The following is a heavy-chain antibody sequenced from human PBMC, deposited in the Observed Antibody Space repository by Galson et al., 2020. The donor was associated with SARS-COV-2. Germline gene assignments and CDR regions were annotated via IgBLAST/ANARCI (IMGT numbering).Heavy chain of an antibody. CDR1: GASISSGSYY. V-gene: IGHV4-61*02. Sequence: SETLSLTCTVSGASISSGSYYWSWIRQPAGKGLEWIGRIYKSGNTNYNPSLWSQVTISVDTSKNQFSLKLTSVTAADTAVDYGARGNSPCVTIFGVLTGGCGMDVWGQGTTVTVSS. J-gene: IGHJ6*02. D-gene: IGHD3-3*01. CDR3: ARGNSPCVTIFGVLTGGCGMDV. CDR2: IYKSGNT.